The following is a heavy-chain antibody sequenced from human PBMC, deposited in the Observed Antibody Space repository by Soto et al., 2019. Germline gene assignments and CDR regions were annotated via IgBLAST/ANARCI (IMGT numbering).Heavy chain of an antibody. CDR1: GFTFRNYD. J-gene: IGHJ6*02. CDR2: ISAAGDP. CDR3: ARTDRDFYGLDV. V-gene: IGHV3-13*05. Sequence: EVQLVESGGGLVQPGGSLRLSCGASGFTFRNYDMHWVRQGTGKGLEWVSGISAAGDPDYADSVEGRFTTSRENAQNSFFLQMNSLRVGDTAVYYCARTDRDFYGLDVWGQGTTVIVCS.